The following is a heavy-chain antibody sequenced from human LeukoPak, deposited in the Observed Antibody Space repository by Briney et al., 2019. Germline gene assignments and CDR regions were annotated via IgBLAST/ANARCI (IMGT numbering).Heavy chain of an antibody. J-gene: IGHJ4*02. CDR3: AKDWGIVVVTGANYFDY. D-gene: IGHD2-21*02. Sequence: GGSLRLSCAASGFTFSSYWMSWVRQAPGKGLEWVSAISGSGGSTYYADSVKGRFTISRDNSKNTLYLQMNSLRAEDTAVYYCAKDWGIVVVTGANYFDYWGQGTLVTVSS. CDR2: ISGSGGST. V-gene: IGHV3-23*01. CDR1: GFTFSSYW.